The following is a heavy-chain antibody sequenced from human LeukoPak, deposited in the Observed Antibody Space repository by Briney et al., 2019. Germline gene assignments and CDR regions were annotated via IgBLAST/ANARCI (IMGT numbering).Heavy chain of an antibody. Sequence: SETLSLTCAVSGYSISSGYYWGWIRQPPGKGLGWIGSIYYSGSTYYNPSLKSRVTISVDTSKNQFSLKLSSVTAADTAVYYCASSEAFGAMIVVVIWGQGTLVTVSS. D-gene: IGHD3-22*01. CDR1: GYSISSGYY. CDR3: ASSEAFGAMIVVVI. CDR2: IYYSGST. V-gene: IGHV4-38-2*01. J-gene: IGHJ4*01.